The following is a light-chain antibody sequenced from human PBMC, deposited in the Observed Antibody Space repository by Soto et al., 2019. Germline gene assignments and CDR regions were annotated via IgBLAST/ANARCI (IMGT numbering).Light chain of an antibody. CDR1: QGISNY. Sequence: DIQMTQSPSSLSASVGDRVTITCRASQGISNYLAWYQQKPGKVPKLLIYAASTLQSGVPSRFXGSGSGTDLTLTISSLQPEDVATYYCQKYNSASPLTFGGGTKVEIK. V-gene: IGKV1-27*01. CDR2: AAS. J-gene: IGKJ4*01. CDR3: QKYNSASPLT.